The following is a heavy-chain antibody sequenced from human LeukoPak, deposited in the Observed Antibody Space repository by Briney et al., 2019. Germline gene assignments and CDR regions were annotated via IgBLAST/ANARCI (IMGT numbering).Heavy chain of an antibody. CDR1: GGSISSYY. Sequence: SSETLSLTCTVSGGSISSYYWSWIRQPPGKGLEWIGYIYYSGTTNYNPSLKSRVTISVDTSKNQFSLKLSSVTAADTAVYYCAKKTVTPSSWFDPWGQGTLVTVSS. D-gene: IGHD4-17*01. CDR3: AKKTVTPSSWFDP. J-gene: IGHJ5*02. CDR2: IYYSGTT. V-gene: IGHV4-59*12.